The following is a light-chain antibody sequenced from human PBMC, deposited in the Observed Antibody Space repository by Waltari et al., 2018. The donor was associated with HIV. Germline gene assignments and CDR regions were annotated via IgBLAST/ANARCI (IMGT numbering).Light chain of an antibody. V-gene: IGLV2-14*01. CDR1: SSDVGDYYS. J-gene: IGLJ3*02. CDR2: DVS. Sequence: QSALTQPASVSGSPGQSITISCTGTSSDVGDYYSFSWYQLHPGKAPNLMIYDVSNRPSGGSNRFSGSKSGNTASLTISGLQAEDEADYYCSSYTTSSTWVFGGGATLTVL. CDR3: SSYTTSSTWV.